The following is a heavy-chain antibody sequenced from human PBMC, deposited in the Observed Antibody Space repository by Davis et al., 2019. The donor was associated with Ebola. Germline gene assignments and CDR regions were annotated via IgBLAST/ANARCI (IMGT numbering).Heavy chain of an antibody. CDR1: GFTFSSFA. CDR2: ISGTSTYT. J-gene: IGHJ4*02. CDR3: TGTTVVNDY. D-gene: IGHD4-23*01. V-gene: IGHV3-21*01. Sequence: PGGSLRLSCAASGFTFSSFAMSWVRQAPGKGLEWVSTISGTSTYTYYADSVKGRFTISRDNAKNSLYLQMNSLRAEDTAVYYCTGTTVVNDYWGQGTLVTVSS.